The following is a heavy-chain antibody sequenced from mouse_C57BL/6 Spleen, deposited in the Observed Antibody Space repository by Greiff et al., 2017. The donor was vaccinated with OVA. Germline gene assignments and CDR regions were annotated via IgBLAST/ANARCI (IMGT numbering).Heavy chain of an antibody. V-gene: IGHV1-52*01. CDR3: ATTTAVVATGNWYFDV. CDR2: IDPSDSET. D-gene: IGHD1-1*01. Sequence: VQLQQPGAELVRPGSSVKLSCKASGYTFTSYWMHWVKQRPIQGLEWIGNIDPSDSETHYNQKFKDKATLTVDRSSSTAYMQLSSLTSEDSAVYYCATTTAVVATGNWYFDVWGTGTTVTVSS. CDR1: GYTFTSYW. J-gene: IGHJ1*03.